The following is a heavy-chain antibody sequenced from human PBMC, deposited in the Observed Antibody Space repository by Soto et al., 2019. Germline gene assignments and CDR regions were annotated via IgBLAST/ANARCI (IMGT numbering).Heavy chain of an antibody. J-gene: IGHJ6*02. CDR1: GFTFSTYA. CDR3: AKNGDFWSWGMDV. Sequence: GGSLRLSCAASGFTFSTYAMTWVRQAPGKGLEWVSIISSSGDATYYLDSVKGRFTISRDNSRNTLNLQMSSLRAEDTAVYYCAKNGDFWSWGMDVWGLGTTVTVSS. V-gene: IGHV3-23*01. CDR2: ISSSGDAT. D-gene: IGHD3-3*01.